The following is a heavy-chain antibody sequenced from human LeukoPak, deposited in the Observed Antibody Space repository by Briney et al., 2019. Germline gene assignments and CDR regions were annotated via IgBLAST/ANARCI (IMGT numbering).Heavy chain of an antibody. CDR1: GFTFSSYE. D-gene: IGHD2-2*01. CDR3: ARGQRPQYTSTWDNWFDP. J-gene: IGHJ5*02. CDR2: IHNGGSST. Sequence: GGSLRLSCVASGFTFSSYEMNWVRQAPGEGLWWVSYIHNGGSSTYYADSVKGRFTISRDNGKNSLHLQMNSLRVEDTAVYYCARGQRPQYTSTWDNWFDPWGQGTQVTVSS. V-gene: IGHV3-48*03.